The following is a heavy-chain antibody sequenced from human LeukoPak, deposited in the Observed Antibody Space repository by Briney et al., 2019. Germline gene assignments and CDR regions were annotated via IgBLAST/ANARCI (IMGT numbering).Heavy chain of an antibody. CDR1: GFTFNTYA. CDR3: VKRGRGTFDY. CDR2: IGSRADTT. J-gene: IGHJ4*02. Sequence: GGSLRLSCAASGFTFNTYAMTWVRQAPGKGLEWVSAIGSRADTTDYADSVKGRFTISRDNSKNMLYLQMNGLRAEDTAVYYCVKRGRGTFDYWGQGTLVTVSS. D-gene: IGHD5-24*01. V-gene: IGHV3-23*01.